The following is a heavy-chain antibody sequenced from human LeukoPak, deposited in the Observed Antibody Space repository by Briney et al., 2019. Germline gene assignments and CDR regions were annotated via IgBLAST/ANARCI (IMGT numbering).Heavy chain of an antibody. V-gene: IGHV5-51*01. CDR1: GYSFTSYW. J-gene: IGHJ4*02. D-gene: IGHD2-2*01. CDR3: ARLAGYCSSTSCYPLIPPFDY. Sequence: PGESLKISCKGSGYSFTSYWIGWVRQMPGKGLEWMGIIYPGDSDTRYSPSFQGQVTISADKSISTAYLQWSSLKASDTAMYYCARLAGYCSSTSCYPLIPPFDYWGQGTLVTVSS. CDR2: IYPGDSDT.